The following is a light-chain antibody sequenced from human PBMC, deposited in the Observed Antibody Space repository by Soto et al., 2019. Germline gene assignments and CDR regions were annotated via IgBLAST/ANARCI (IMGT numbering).Light chain of an antibody. V-gene: IGLV1-40*01. CDR3: QTYDSRLSGLYV. Sequence: QSVLTQPPSISGAPGQRVTISCTGSSSNIGAGSDVHWYHQLPGTAPNLLIYGNTNRPSGVPDRFSGSKSGTSASLAIAGLQTEDEGDYYCQTYDSRLSGLYVFGTGTKVTVL. CDR2: GNT. CDR1: SSNIGAGSD. J-gene: IGLJ1*01.